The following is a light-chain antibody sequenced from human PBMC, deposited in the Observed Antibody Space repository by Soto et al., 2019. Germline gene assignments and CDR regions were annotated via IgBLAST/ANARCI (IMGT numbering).Light chain of an antibody. CDR2: GAS. CDR1: QSVSSSY. Sequence: EIVLTQSPGTLSLSPGERATLCCRASQSVSSSYLAWYQQKPGQAPRLLIYGASSRATGIPDRFSGSGSGTEFTLTISRLEPEDFAVYYCQQYGSSPRTFGQGTKVEIK. CDR3: QQYGSSPRT. J-gene: IGKJ1*01. V-gene: IGKV3-20*01.